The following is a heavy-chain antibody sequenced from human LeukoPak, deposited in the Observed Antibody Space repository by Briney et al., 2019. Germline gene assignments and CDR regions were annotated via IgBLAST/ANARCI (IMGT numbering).Heavy chain of an antibody. V-gene: IGHV4-4*07. CDR2: IYTSGST. J-gene: IGHJ5*02. CDR1: GGSISSYY. D-gene: IGHD3-10*01. Sequence: PSETLSLTCTVSGGSISSYYWSWIRQPAGKGLEWIGRIYTSGSTNYNPSLKSRVTMSVDTSKNQFSLKLSSVTAADTAVYYYARDYYGSGSLKRLNWFDPWGQGTLVTVSS. CDR3: ARDYYGSGSLKRLNWFDP.